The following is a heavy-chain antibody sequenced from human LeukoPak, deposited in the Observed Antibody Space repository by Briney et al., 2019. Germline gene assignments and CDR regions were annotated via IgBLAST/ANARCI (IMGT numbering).Heavy chain of an antibody. CDR2: INHSGST. CDR1: GGSISGYY. Sequence: PSETLSLTCTVSGGSISGYYWSWIRQPPGKGLEWIGEINHSGSTNYNPSLKSRVTISVDTSKNQFSLKLSSVTAADTAVYYCASQRSYNWNRERFWYFDLWGRGTLVTVSS. D-gene: IGHD1-20*01. J-gene: IGHJ2*01. V-gene: IGHV4-34*01. CDR3: ASQRSYNWNRERFWYFDL.